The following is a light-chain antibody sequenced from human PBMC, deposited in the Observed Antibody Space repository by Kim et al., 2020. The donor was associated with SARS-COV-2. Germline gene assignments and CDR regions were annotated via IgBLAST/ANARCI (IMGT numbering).Light chain of an antibody. CDR3: QQSYTTPPLN. J-gene: IGKJ4*01. CDR2: AAS. V-gene: IGKV1-39*01. CDR1: QSISNY. Sequence: DIQMTQSPSSLSASVGDRVTITCRASQSISNYLNWYQQKPGKVPKLLIYAASSLQSGAPSRFSGSGSGTDFTLTISSLQPEDFATYFCQQSYTTPPLNFGGGPKVDIK.